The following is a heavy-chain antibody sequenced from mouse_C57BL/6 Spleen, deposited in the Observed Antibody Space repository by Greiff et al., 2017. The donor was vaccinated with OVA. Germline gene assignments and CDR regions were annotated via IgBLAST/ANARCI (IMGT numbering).Heavy chain of an antibody. CDR1: GYTFTDYE. V-gene: IGHV1-15*01. Sequence: VQLQQSGAELVRPGASVTLSCKASGYTFTDYEMHWVKQTPVHGLEWIGAIDPETGGTAYNQKFKGKAILTADKSSSTAYMELRSLTSEDSAVYYCTRSSSNYAMDYWGQGTSVTVSS. J-gene: IGHJ4*01. D-gene: IGHD1-1*01. CDR3: TRSSSNYAMDY. CDR2: IDPETGGT.